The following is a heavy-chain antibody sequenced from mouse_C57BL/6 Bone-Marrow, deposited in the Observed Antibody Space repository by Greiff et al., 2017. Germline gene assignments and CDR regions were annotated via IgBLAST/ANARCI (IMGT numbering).Heavy chain of an antibody. J-gene: IGHJ1*03. V-gene: IGHV1-69*01. CDR2: IDPSDSYT. Sequence: QVQLQQPGAELVMPGASVKLSCKASGYTFTSYWMHWVKQRPGQGLEWIGEIDPSDSYTNYNQKFKGKSTLTVDKSSSTAFLQLGSLTSEDSAVYYCARESYYFLYFDVWGTRTRVNVSS. CDR1: GYTFTSYW. D-gene: IGHD2-12*01. CDR3: ARESYYFLYFDV.